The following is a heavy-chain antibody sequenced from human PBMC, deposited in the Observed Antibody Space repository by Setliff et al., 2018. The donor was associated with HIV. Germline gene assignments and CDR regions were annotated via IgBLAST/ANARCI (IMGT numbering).Heavy chain of an antibody. D-gene: IGHD6-19*01. CDR3: ARGMYSSGWYDAFDI. CDR1: GYAFTNSY. V-gene: IGHV1-46*01. CDR2: ISPRAGST. J-gene: IGHJ3*02. Sequence: GASVKVSCKTSGYAFTNSYLHWVRQAPGQGLEWMGMISPRAGSTNYAQNFQGRVSMTRDTSTSTVYMELSSLRSEDTAVYYCARGMYSSGWYDAFDIWGQGTMVTVSS.